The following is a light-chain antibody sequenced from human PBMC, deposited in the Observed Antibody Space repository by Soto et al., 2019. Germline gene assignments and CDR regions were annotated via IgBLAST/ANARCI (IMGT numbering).Light chain of an antibody. CDR1: QTISSW. J-gene: IGKJ1*01. V-gene: IGKV1-5*03. CDR3: QHYNSYPEA. Sequence: DIQMTQSPSTLSGSVGDRVTITCRASQTISSWLAWYQQKPGKAPKLLIYKASTLKSGVPSRFSVSGSGTEFTLTISSLKTDDFATYYCQHYNSYPEAFGQGTKVDIK. CDR2: KAS.